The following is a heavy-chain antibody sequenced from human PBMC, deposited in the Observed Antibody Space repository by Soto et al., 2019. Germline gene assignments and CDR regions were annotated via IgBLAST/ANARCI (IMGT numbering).Heavy chain of an antibody. V-gene: IGHV3-33*01. CDR1: GFTFSSYG. J-gene: IGHJ4*02. D-gene: IGHD6-6*01. CDR2: IWYDGNDK. CDR3: ARDRHSSSSGYFEY. Sequence: GGSLRLSCAASGFTFSSYGMHWVRQAPGKGLERVAVIWYDGNDKYYADFVKGRFTISRDNAKNTVSLQMNSLRAEDTAVYYCARDRHSSSSGYFEYWGQGTLVTVSS.